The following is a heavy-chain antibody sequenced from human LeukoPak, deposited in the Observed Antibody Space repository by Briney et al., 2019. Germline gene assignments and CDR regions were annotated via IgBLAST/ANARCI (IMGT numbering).Heavy chain of an antibody. CDR1: GFTFSSYA. CDR2: ISGSGGST. CDR3: AKDLAPKAVVTYRGDAFDI. V-gene: IGHV3-23*01. Sequence: HSGGSLRLSCAASGFTFSSYAMSWVRQAPGKGLEWVSAISGSGGSTYYADSVKGRFTISRDNSKNTLYLQMNSLRAEDTAVYYCAKDLAPKAVVTYRGDAFDIWGQGTMVTVSS. D-gene: IGHD4-23*01. J-gene: IGHJ3*02.